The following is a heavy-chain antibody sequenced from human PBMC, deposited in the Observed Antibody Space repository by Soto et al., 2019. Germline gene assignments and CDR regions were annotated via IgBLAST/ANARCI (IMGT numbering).Heavy chain of an antibody. J-gene: IGHJ1*01. V-gene: IGHV3-7*01. CDR2: IKQDGSEK. D-gene: IGHD2-21*01. CDR3: ASSYCGGDCYHAEYFQH. Sequence: VQLVESGGGLVQPGGSLRLSCAASGFTFSSYWMSWIRQAPGKGLEWVANIKQDGSEKYYVDSVKGRFTISRDNAKNSLYLQMNSLRAEDTAVYYCASSYCGGDCYHAEYFQHWGQGTLVTVSS. CDR1: GFTFSSYW.